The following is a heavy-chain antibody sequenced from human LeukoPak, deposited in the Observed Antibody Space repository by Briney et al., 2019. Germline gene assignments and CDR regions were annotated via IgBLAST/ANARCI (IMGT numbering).Heavy chain of an antibody. CDR1: GYTFTNYD. J-gene: IGHJ4*02. CDR2: MSPGSGYT. V-gene: IGHV1-8*02. CDR3: ARGIEAGVDY. D-gene: IGHD6-25*01. Sequence: GASVKVSCKTSGYTFTNYDINWVRQGTGQGLEWLGWMSPGSGYTGYAQKFQGRVTMTRDISITKAYVELSSLRSEDTAVYYCARGIEAGVDYWGQGTLVTVPS.